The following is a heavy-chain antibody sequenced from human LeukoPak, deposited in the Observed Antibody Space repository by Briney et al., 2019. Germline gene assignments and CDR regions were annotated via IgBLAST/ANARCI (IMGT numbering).Heavy chain of an antibody. D-gene: IGHD7-27*01. CDR2: INPSGGST. V-gene: IGHV1-46*01. CDR1: GYTFTSYY. J-gene: IGHJ6*02. CDR3: ARQGNWGSAPGYYYYGMDV. Sequence: ASVTVSCKASGYTFTSYYMHWVRQAPGQGLEWMGIINPSGGSTSYAQKFQGRVTMTRDTSTSTVYMELSSLRSEDTAVYYCARQGNWGSAPGYYYYGMDVWGQGTTVTVSS.